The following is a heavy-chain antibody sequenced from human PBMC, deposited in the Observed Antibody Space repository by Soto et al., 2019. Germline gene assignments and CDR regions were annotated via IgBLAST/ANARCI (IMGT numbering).Heavy chain of an antibody. CDR1: GGSISSGGYY. D-gene: IGHD5-12*01. J-gene: IGHJ3*02. CDR2: IYYSGST. V-gene: IGHV4-31*03. Sequence: QVQLQESGPGLVKPSQTLSLTCTVSGGSISSGGYYWSWIRQHPGKGLEWIGYIYYSGSTYYNPSLKSRVTISVDTSKNQFSLKLSSVTAAHTAVYYCAREDSGYDYGRAFDIWGQGTMVTVSS. CDR3: AREDSGYDYGRAFDI.